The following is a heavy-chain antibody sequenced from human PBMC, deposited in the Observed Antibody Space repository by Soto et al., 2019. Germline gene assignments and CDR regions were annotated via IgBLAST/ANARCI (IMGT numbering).Heavy chain of an antibody. V-gene: IGHV4-39*01. Sequence: SETLSLTCTVSGGSISSSTYYWGWMRQPPGKGLEWIASFFIGGNTYYNPSLKSRVTISVDTSKNQFSLKLSSVTAADTAVFFWARARKGYGDMDNWGQGTLGTVSS. CDR1: GGSISSSTYY. CDR3: ARARKGYGDMDN. D-gene: IGHD5-18*01. CDR2: FFIGGNT. J-gene: IGHJ4*02.